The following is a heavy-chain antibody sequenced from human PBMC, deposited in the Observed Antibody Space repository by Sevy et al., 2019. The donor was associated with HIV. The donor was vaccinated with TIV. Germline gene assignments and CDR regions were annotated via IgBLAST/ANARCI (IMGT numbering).Heavy chain of an antibody. J-gene: IGHJ3*02. Sequence: GRSLRLSCEAFGFAFSDYAMHWVRQVPGKGLEWLAVVSYGGSYTSYADSVKGRFTVSRDNSKNTLYLQMNSLRRDDTAVFYCARYPPQRAFDIWGQGTTVTVSS. CDR1: GFAFSDYA. CDR3: ARYPPQRAFDI. V-gene: IGHV3-30-3*01. CDR2: VSYGGSYT.